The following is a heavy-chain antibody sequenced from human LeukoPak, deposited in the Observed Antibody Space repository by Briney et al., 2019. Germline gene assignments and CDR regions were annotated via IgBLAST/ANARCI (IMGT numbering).Heavy chain of an antibody. D-gene: IGHD6-13*01. J-gene: IGHJ4*02. CDR2: IYHSGST. CDR3: AREGPRQQSFDY. Sequence: SETLSLTCTVSGGSISSGGYYWSWIRQPPGKGLEWIGYIYHSGSTYYNPSLKSRVTISVDRSKSQFSLKLSSVTAADTAVYYCAREGPRQQSFDYWGQGTLVTVSS. CDR1: GGSISSGGYY. V-gene: IGHV4-30-2*01.